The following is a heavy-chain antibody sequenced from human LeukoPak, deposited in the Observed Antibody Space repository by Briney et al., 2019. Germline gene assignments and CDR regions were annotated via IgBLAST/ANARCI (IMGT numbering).Heavy chain of an antibody. J-gene: IGHJ4*02. D-gene: IGHD3-3*01. V-gene: IGHV4-59*01. CDR2: IYYSGST. Sequence: KPSETLSLTCTVSGGSISSYYWSWIRQPPGKGLEWIGYIYYSGSTNYNPSLKSRVTISVDTSKNQFSLKLSSVTAADTAVYYCARGLYYDFWSGKEYYFDYWGQGTLVTVSS. CDR1: GGSISSYY. CDR3: ARGLYYDFWSGKEYYFDY.